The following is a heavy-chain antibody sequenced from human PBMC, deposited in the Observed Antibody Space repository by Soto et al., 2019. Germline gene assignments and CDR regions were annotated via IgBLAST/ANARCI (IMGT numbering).Heavy chain of an antibody. J-gene: IGHJ4*02. CDR3: ARESFSASPNFFDY. Sequence: GGSLRLSCAASGFTFRTYGMHWVRQAPGKGLEWVAIFWYDGSNKYYAESVKGRFTISRDNSKNTLYLQMNSLRADDTAVYYCARESFSASPNFFDYWGQGTLVTVSS. CDR1: GFTFRTYG. D-gene: IGHD3-3*02. CDR2: FWYDGSNK. V-gene: IGHV3-33*01.